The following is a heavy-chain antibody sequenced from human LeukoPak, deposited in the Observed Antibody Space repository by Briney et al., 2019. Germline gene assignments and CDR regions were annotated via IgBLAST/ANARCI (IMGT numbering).Heavy chain of an antibody. J-gene: IGHJ4*02. CDR2: IYYSGST. D-gene: IGHD3-16*01. CDR3: ARHYADGPFDY. CDR1: GGSISSYY. V-gene: IGHV4-59*08. Sequence: SETLSLTCTVSGGSISSYYWSWIRQPPGKGLEWIGYIYYSGSTNYNPSLKSRVTISVDTSKNQFSLKLSSVTAADTAVYYCARHYADGPFDYWGQGTLVTVSS.